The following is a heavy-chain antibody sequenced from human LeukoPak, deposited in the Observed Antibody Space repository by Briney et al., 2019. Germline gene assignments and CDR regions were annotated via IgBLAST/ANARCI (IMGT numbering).Heavy chain of an antibody. CDR3: ARDRYCSSTSCYDWFDP. V-gene: IGHV3-7*01. CDR2: IKQDGSEK. CDR1: GLTFSSYW. J-gene: IGHJ5*02. D-gene: IGHD2-2*01. Sequence: GGSLRLSCAASGLTFSSYWMSWVRQAPGKGLEWVANIKQDGSEKYYVDSVKGRFTISRDNAKNSLYLQMNSLRAEDTAVYYCARDRYCSSTSCYDWFDPWGQGTLVTVSS.